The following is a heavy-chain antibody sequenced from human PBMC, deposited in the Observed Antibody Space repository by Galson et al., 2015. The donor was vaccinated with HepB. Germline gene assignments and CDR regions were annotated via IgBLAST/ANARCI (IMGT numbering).Heavy chain of an antibody. V-gene: IGHV1-69*13. CDR2: IIPIFGTA. CDR3: ARVAGLYYDSSGHGQAYFY. CDR1: GGTFSSYA. J-gene: IGHJ4*02. Sequence: SVKVSCKASGGTFSSYAISWVRQAPGQGLEWMGGIIPIFGTANYAQKFQGRVTITADESTSTAYMELSSLRSEDTAVYYCARVAGLYYDSSGHGQAYFYWGQGTLVTVSS. D-gene: IGHD3-22*01.